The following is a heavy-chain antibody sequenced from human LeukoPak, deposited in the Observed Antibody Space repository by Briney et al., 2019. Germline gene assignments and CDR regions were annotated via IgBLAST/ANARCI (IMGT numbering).Heavy chain of an antibody. CDR3: APIGAGY. V-gene: IGHV3-74*03. D-gene: IGHD4/OR15-4a*01. CDR2: IRSDGSST. CDR1: GITFTGNW. Sequence: PGGSLRLSCAASGITFTGNWHWVRRAPGKGLVWVSLIRSDGSSTTYADSVKGRFTISRDSAKNTLYLQMNSLRVEGTAVYYCAPIGAGYWGQGTLVTVSS. J-gene: IGHJ4*02.